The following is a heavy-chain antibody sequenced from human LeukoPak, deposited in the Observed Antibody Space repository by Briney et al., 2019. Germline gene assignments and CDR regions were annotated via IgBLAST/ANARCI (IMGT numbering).Heavy chain of an antibody. J-gene: IGHJ4*02. V-gene: IGHV3-48*03. CDR1: GFTFSSFE. CDR3: AKEPRHCGADCFSLLDY. CDR2: ITSGGSSI. D-gene: IGHD2-21*02. Sequence: GGSLRLSCAATGFTFSSFEMNWVRQAPGRGLEWVSHITSGGSSIYYADSVKGRFTLSSDDAKNSLYLQMNNLRAEDTAVFYCAKEPRHCGADCFSLLDYWGQGTLVTVSS.